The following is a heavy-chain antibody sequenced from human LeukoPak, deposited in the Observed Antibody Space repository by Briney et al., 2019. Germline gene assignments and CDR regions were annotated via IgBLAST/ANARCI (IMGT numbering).Heavy chain of an antibody. J-gene: IGHJ4*02. CDR1: GFTVSTNY. CDR3: ARRGDGGRSFDY. D-gene: IGHD4-23*01. V-gene: IGHV3-53*01. CDR2: IYSGGST. Sequence: GGSLRLSCAASGFTVSTNYMSWVRQAPGKGLEWVSIIYSGGSTYYADFVKGRFTISRDNSKNTLYLQVNSLRAEDTALYYCARRGDGGRSFDYWGQGTLVTVSS.